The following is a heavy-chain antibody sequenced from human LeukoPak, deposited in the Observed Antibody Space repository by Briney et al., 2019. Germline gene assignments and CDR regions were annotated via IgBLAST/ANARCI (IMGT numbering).Heavy chain of an antibody. CDR1: GFIFDDYT. CDR2: INWDGNST. CDR3: AKDIRSSWYVRAPYYYYAMDV. Sequence: PGGSLRLSCAASGFIFDDYTMYWVRQTPGKGLEWVSLINWDGNSTYYADSVKGRFTISRDNSKNSLYLQMNSLRSEDTALYYCAKDIRSSWYVRAPYYYYAMDVWGQGTTVTVSS. V-gene: IGHV3-43*01. J-gene: IGHJ6*02. D-gene: IGHD6-13*01.